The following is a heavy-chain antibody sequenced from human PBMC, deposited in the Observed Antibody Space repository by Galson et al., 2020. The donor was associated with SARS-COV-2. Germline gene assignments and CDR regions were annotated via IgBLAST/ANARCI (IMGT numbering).Heavy chain of an antibody. Sequence: ASETLSPTCPVSGYFISNGYHWGWLRQPPGKGLEWIGSIYHSGSTNYNPPLKSRVTISVDTSKNQFSLKLSSVTAADTAVYYCARQVVAKTYYFDYWGRGILVTVSS. CDR2: IYHSGST. J-gene: IGHJ4*02. V-gene: IGHV4-38-2*01. D-gene: IGHD2-15*01. CDR1: GYFISNGYH. CDR3: ARQVVAKTYYFDY.